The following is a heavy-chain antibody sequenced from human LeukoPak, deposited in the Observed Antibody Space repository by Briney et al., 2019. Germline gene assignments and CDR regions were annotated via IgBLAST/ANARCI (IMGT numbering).Heavy chain of an antibody. CDR3: ARGGHIAAAAY. J-gene: IGHJ4*02. V-gene: IGHV3-11*05. CDR1: GFTFSGYY. CDR2: ISTSSSST. D-gene: IGHD6-13*01. Sequence: GGSLRLSCAASGFTFSGYYMTWIRQAPGKGLEWVAYISTSSSSTDSADSVRGRFTISRDNAKNTLFLQMDSLRAEDTAVYYCARGGHIAAAAYWGQGTLVTVSS.